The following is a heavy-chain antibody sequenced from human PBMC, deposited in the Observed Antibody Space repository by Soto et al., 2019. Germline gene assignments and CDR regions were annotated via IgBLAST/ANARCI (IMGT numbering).Heavy chain of an antibody. CDR2: IVVGSGNT. CDR1: GFTFTSSA. CDR3: AAILGYCSGGSCYNWFDP. J-gene: IGHJ5*02. V-gene: IGHV1-58*01. D-gene: IGHD2-15*01. Sequence: SVKVSCKASGFTFTSSAVQWVRQARGQRLEWIGWIVVGSGNTNYAQKFQERVTITRDMSTSTAYMELSSLGSEDTAVYYCAAILGYCSGGSCYNWFDPWGQGTLVTVSS.